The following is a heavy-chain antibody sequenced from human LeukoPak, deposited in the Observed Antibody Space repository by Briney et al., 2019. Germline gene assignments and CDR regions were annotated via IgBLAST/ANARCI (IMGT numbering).Heavy chain of an antibody. D-gene: IGHD6-19*01. Sequence: SETLSLTCTVSGGSMSSYYWSWIRQPPGKGLEWIGYIYYSGSMNYNPSLKSRVAVSIDTSKNQNQFSLKLTSVTAADTAVYYCARARVAVAGLFDYWGHGTLVTVSS. CDR2: IYYSGSM. J-gene: IGHJ4*01. CDR3: ARARVAVAGLFDY. CDR1: GGSMSSYY. V-gene: IGHV4-59*01.